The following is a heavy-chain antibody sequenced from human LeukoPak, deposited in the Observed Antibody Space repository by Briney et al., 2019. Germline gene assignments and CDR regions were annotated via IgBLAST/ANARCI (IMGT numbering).Heavy chain of an antibody. CDR1: GFSFSGYA. CDR3: AKTKGPKRWLHLGGGFDY. D-gene: IGHD5-24*01. V-gene: IGHV3-23*01. Sequence: GGSLRLSCSASGFSFSGYALSWVRQAPGKGLEWVSSISHNGGSTLYADSMKGRFTISRDNSKSTLYLDVSSLRAEDTAVYYCAKTKGPKRWLHLGGGFDYWGQGTLVTVSS. CDR2: ISHNGGST. J-gene: IGHJ4*02.